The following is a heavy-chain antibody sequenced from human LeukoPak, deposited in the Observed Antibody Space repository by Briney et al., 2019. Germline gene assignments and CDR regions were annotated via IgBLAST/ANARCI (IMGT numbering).Heavy chain of an antibody. CDR3: SRVDGGSVGKGDY. D-gene: IGHD3-10*01. J-gene: IGHJ4*02. CDR2: IRRKDNGGTT. CDR1: GLTLGDYG. Sequence: GGSLRLSCTTSGLTLGDYGLSWVRQAPGKGLEGVGFIRRKDNGGTTDYAASVKDIFIISRDDSKNIAYLQMDSLKTEDTAVYYCSRVDGGSVGKGDYWGQGTLVTVSS. V-gene: IGHV3-49*04.